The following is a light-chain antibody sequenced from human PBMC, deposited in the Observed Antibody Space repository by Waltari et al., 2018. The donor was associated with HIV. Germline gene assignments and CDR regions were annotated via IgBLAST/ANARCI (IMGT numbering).Light chain of an antibody. V-gene: IGLV1-40*01. CDR3: QSYDRSLRASVV. Sequence: QSVLTQPPSVSGAPGQRVTISCTGGSSNIGADYDVHWYQQIPGTDPKLLISGNKLRPSGLPDRFSASTSGTSASLAITGLQADDEADYFCQSYDRSLRASVVFGGGTKLTVL. CDR1: SSNIGADYD. CDR2: GNK. J-gene: IGLJ2*01.